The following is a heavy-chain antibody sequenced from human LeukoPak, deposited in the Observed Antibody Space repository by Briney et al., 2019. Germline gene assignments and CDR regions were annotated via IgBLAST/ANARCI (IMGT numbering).Heavy chain of an antibody. D-gene: IGHD3-3*01. J-gene: IGHJ4*02. CDR3: AHGSDFWRGYKIDH. CDR1: GFSLSTSGVG. V-gene: IGHV2-5*01. Sequence: GPTLVNPTQTLTLTCTFSGFSLSTSGVGVGWIRQPPGKALEWLALIYWNDDERYSPSLKSRPTITKDTSKNQVVLTMTNLDPVDTATYYCAHGSDFWRGYKIDHWGQGTLVTVSS. CDR2: IYWNDDE.